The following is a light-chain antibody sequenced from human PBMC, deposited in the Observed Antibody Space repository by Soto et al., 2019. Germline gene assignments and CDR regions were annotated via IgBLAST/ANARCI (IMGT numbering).Light chain of an antibody. Sequence: QSALTQPASVSGSPGQSITISCTGSSSDICGYNYVSWYQQHPGKAPKLIIYDVTYRPSGLPYRFSASKSGSTASLTISGLQPEDEAYYYCSSDSGSTTHILFGGGTKLTVL. V-gene: IGLV2-14*01. CDR2: DVT. CDR1: SSDICGYNY. J-gene: IGLJ2*01. CDR3: SSDSGSTTHIL.